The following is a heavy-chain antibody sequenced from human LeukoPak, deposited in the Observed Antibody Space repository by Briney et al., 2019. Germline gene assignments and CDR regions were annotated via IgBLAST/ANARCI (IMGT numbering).Heavy chain of an antibody. V-gene: IGHV4-31*03. CDR3: ARDSNVVTIFGVGKNYYYYYGMDV. CDR1: GGSISSGGYY. Sequence: SETLSLTCTVSGGSISSGGYYWSWIRQHPGKGLEWIGYIYYSGSTYYNPSLKSRVTISVDTSKNQFSLKLSSVTAADTAVYYCARDSNVVTIFGVGKNYYYYYGMDVWGQGTTVTVSS. D-gene: IGHD3-3*01. J-gene: IGHJ6*02. CDR2: IYYSGST.